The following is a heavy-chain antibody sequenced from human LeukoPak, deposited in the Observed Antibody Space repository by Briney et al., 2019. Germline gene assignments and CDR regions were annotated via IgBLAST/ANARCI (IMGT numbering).Heavy chain of an antibody. CDR1: GLTFSSYW. D-gene: IGHD3-16*02. J-gene: IGHJ4*02. CDR2: IKQDGSEI. V-gene: IGHV3-7*01. Sequence: TGGSLRLSCAASGLTFSSYWMSWVRQAPGKGLEWVANIKQDGSEIYYVDSVKGRFTISRDNAKNSLYLQMNSLRAEDTAVYYCASGYTTFDYWGQGTLVTVSS. CDR3: ASGYTTFDY.